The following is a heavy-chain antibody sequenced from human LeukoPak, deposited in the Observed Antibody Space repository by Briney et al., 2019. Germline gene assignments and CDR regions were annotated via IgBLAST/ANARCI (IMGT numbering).Heavy chain of an antibody. Sequence: GGSLRLSCAASGIAFSSYWMSWVRQAPGRGLEWVANMKQDGSEKYYVDSVKDRFTISRDNAKNSLYLQMNSLRAEDTAVYYCARDLGHSGYDLYDYWGRGTPVTVSS. J-gene: IGHJ4*02. CDR3: ARDLGHSGYDLYDY. V-gene: IGHV3-7*01. CDR2: MKQDGSEK. D-gene: IGHD5-12*01. CDR1: GIAFSSYW.